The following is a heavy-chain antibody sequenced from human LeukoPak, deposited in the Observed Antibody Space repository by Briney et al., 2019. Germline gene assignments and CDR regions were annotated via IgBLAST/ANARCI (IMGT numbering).Heavy chain of an antibody. Sequence: PGGSLRLSCAASGFTFSNAWMSWVRQAPGKGLEWVGRIKSKTDGGTTDYAAPVKGRFTISRDDSKNTLYLQMNSLKTEDTAVYYCTTIRGYCSSTSCYALDYWGQGTLGTVSS. V-gene: IGHV3-15*01. CDR2: IKSKTDGGTT. CDR1: GFTFSNAW. J-gene: IGHJ4*02. CDR3: TTIRGYCSSTSCYALDY. D-gene: IGHD2-2*01.